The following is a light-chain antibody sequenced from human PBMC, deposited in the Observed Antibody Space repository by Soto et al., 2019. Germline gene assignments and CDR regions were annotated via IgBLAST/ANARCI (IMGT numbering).Light chain of an antibody. Sequence: EIVMTQSPATLSVSPGERATLSCRASQSVGSDLAWYQQKPGQAPRLVIYDIFTRATGVQTRISGSGSGTEFSLTIRRLEPEDFAVYYCKQYGGSPRTFGQGTKVDI. CDR1: QSVGSD. V-gene: IGKV3D-15*01. J-gene: IGKJ1*01. CDR3: KQYGGSPRT. CDR2: DIF.